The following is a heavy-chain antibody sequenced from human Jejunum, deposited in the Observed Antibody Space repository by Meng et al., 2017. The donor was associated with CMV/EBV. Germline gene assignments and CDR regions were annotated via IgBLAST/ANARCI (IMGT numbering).Heavy chain of an antibody. CDR3: ARASRDY. Sequence: RLSGAASGVRFSSYSMNWVRQAPGKGLEWIAYISLSNRTIYYADSVKGRFTISRDKAKNSLYLKRNSLRAEDTAVYYCARASRDYWGQGTQVTVSS. CDR1: GVRFSSYS. J-gene: IGHJ4*02. V-gene: IGHV3-48*01. CDR2: ISLSNRTI.